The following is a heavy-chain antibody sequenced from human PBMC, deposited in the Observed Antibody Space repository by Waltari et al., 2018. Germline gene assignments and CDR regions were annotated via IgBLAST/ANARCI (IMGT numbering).Heavy chain of an antibody. CDR1: GGGSFSGYY. CDR2: IEHSGST. J-gene: IGHJ5*02. Sequence: QVQLQQWGAGLLKPSETLSLTCAVYGGGSFSGYYWCWIRQPPGKGLEWIGEIEHSGSTNYNPSLKNRLTISLDTSKTQFSLKMRSVTAADTAVYYCARADRGRSGKYASPAWGPWGQGTLVTVSS. D-gene: IGHD1-26*01. V-gene: IGHV4-34*01. CDR3: ARADRGRSGKYASPAWGP.